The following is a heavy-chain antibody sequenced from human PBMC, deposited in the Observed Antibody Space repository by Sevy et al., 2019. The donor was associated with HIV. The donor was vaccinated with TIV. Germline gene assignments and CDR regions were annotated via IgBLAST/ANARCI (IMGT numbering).Heavy chain of an antibody. V-gene: IGHV1-18*01. Sequence: ASVKVSCKASGYTFTSYGISWVRQAPGQGLEWMGWISAYNGNTNYAQKLQGRVTMTTDTSTSTAYMELRSLRSDDTAVYYCASCYYYDSSGYPEWEYFQHWGQGTLVTVS. CDR1: GYTFTSYG. CDR2: ISAYNGNT. J-gene: IGHJ1*01. CDR3: ASCYYYDSSGYPEWEYFQH. D-gene: IGHD3-22*01.